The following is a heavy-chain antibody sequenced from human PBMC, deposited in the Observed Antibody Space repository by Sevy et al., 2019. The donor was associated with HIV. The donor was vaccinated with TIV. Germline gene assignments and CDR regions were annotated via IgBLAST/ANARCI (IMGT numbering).Heavy chain of an antibody. CDR3: ATYYDFWSGYHY. D-gene: IGHD3-3*01. Sequence: ASVKVSCKASGGTFSSYAISWVRQAPGQGLEWMGGIIPILGIANYAQKFQGRVTITADKSTSTAYMELSSLRSEDTAVYYCATYYDFWSGYHYWGQGTLVTVSS. CDR2: IIPILGIA. J-gene: IGHJ4*02. CDR1: GGTFSSYA. V-gene: IGHV1-69*10.